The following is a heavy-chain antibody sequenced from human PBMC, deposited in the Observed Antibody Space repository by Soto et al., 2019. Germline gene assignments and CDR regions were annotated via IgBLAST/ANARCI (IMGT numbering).Heavy chain of an antibody. CDR3: AGSLLVIVGATTWFYP. V-gene: IGHV4-59*12. Sequence: SETLSLTCTVSCGSISSYYWSWIRQPPGKGLEWIGYIYYSGSTNYNPSLKSRVTISVDTSKNQFSLKLSSVTAADTAVYYCAGSLLVIVGATTWFYPWGQETLVTVP. CDR2: IYYSGST. CDR1: CGSISSYY. D-gene: IGHD1-26*01. J-gene: IGHJ5*02.